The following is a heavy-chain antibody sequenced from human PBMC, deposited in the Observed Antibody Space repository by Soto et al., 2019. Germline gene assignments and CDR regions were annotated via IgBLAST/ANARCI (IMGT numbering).Heavy chain of an antibody. Sequence: GGSLRLSCAASGFTFSSYGMHWVRQAPGKGLEWVAVIWYDGSNKYYADSVKGRFTISRDNSKNTLYLQMNSLRAEDTAVYYCARDEPPPLDSGSYPDYWGQGTLVTVSS. V-gene: IGHV3-33*01. CDR1: GFTFSSYG. D-gene: IGHD1-26*01. J-gene: IGHJ4*02. CDR2: IWYDGSNK. CDR3: ARDEPPPLDSGSYPDY.